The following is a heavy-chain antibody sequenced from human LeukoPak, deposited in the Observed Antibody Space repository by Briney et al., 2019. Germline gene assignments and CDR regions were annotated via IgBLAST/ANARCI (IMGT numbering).Heavy chain of an antibody. CDR3: TGNYYGSGSYADFDY. V-gene: IGHV3-73*01. CDR1: GFTFSGSA. J-gene: IGHJ4*02. Sequence: GGSLRLSCAASGFTFSGSALHWVRQASGKGLEWVGRIRSTANGYATAYAASVKGRFTISRDDSKTTAYLQMDSLKTEDTAVYYCTGNYYGSGSYADFDYWGQGTLVTVSS. CDR2: IRSTANGYAT. D-gene: IGHD3-10*01.